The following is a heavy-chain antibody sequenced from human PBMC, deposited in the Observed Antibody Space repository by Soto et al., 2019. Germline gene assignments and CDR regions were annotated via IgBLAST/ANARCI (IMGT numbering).Heavy chain of an antibody. V-gene: IGHV4-61*01. CDR2: IYHSGST. CDR3: ARRGLLNNGGNGWFAP. J-gene: IGHJ5*02. CDR1: GDSVTSGSYY. D-gene: IGHD2-15*01. Sequence: QVQLQESGPGLVKPSETLSLTCTVSGDSVTSGSYYWSWIRQPPGKGLEWIGYIYHSGSTNYNPSLKSRVTISVDTSKNQFSLKLSSVTAADTAVYYCARRGLLNNGGNGWFAPWGQGTLVIVSS.